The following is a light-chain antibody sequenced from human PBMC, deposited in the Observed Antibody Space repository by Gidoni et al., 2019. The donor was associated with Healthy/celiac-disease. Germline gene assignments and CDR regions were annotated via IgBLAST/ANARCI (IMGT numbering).Light chain of an antibody. Sequence: SYELTQPLSVSVALGQTARITCGGNNIGSKNVHWYQQKPGQAPALVIYRDSNRPSGIPERFSGSNSGNTATLTISRAQAGDEADYYCQVWDSSTASVFGTGTKVTVL. CDR3: QVWDSSTASV. CDR1: NIGSKN. CDR2: RDS. V-gene: IGLV3-9*01. J-gene: IGLJ1*01.